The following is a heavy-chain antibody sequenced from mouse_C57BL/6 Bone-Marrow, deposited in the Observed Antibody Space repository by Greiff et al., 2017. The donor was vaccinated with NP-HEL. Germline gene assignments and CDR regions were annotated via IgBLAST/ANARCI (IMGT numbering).Heavy chain of an antibody. V-gene: IGHV5-12*01. J-gene: IGHJ2*01. D-gene: IGHD3-2*02. CDR2: ISNGGGST. CDR1: GFTFSDYY. CDR3: SGRLLGNDGGGFDY. Sequence: EVKLMESGGGLVQPGGSLKLSCAASGFTFSDYYMYWVRQTPEKRLEWVAYISNGGGSTYYPDTVKGRFTLSRDNATNPLYLQMSRLTSEDTAMYYGSGRLLGNDGGGFDYWGQGTTLTVSS.